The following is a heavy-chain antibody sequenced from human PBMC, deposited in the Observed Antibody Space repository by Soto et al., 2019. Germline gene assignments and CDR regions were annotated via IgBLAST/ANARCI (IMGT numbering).Heavy chain of an antibody. V-gene: IGHV1-18*04. CDR1: GYTFTSYG. D-gene: IGHD3-3*01. Sequence: VASVKVSCKASGYTFTSYGISWVRQAPGQALEWMGWISAYNGNTNYAQKLHGRVTMTTDTSTSTAYMELRSLRSDYTAVYYCARQTTICGVGVGRSGMDVWGQGTTVTVAS. CDR2: ISAYNGNT. CDR3: ARQTTICGVGVGRSGMDV. J-gene: IGHJ6*02.